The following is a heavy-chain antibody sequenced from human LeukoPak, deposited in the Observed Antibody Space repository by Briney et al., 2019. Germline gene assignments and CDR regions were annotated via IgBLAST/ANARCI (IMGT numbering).Heavy chain of an antibody. Sequence: ASVKVSCKASGYTFTGYYMHWVRQAPGQGLEWMGWINPNSGGTNYAQKFQGRVTMTRDTSISTAYVELSRLRSDDTAVYYCARVGEEVVVPAAISDAFDIWGQGTMVTVSS. D-gene: IGHD2-2*02. CDR3: ARVGEEVVVPAAISDAFDI. J-gene: IGHJ3*02. V-gene: IGHV1-2*02. CDR2: INPNSGGT. CDR1: GYTFTGYY.